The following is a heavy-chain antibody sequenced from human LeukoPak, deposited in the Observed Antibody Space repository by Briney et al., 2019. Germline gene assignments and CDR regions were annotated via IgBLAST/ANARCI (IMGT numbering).Heavy chain of an antibody. CDR1: GFTFTRYW. Sequence: PGGSLRFSCAASGFTFTRYWMTWVRQAPGKGLECVANIKQDGSEKHYVDSVKGRFTISRDNAKNSLYLQMNSLRAEDTAVYYCVRTRGGGNYGSSSRYYFDYWGQGTLATVSS. CDR2: IKQDGSEK. V-gene: IGHV3-7*01. D-gene: IGHD3-10*01. CDR3: VRTRGGGNYGSSSRYYFDY. J-gene: IGHJ4*02.